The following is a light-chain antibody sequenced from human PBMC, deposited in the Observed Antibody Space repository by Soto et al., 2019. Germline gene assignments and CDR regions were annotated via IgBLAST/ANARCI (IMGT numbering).Light chain of an antibody. CDR3: GTWDSSLTAFV. Sequence: QSVLTQPPSVSGAPGQRVTISCTGSSSNIGTGFDVHWYQQLPGKAPKLLIYGYTNRPSGVPDRFSGSKSGTSATVVITGLQTGDEADYYCGTWDSSLTAFVFGTGTKLTVL. CDR2: GYT. CDR1: SSNIGTGFD. J-gene: IGLJ1*01. V-gene: IGLV1-40*01.